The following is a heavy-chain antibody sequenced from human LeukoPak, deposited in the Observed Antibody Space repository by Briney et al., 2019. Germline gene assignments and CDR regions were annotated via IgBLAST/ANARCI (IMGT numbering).Heavy chain of an antibody. Sequence: ETLSLTCTVSGGSTTSYYWSWIRQHPGKGLEWIGNFYYSDTNYNPSLRSRVTISPDTSKNQFSLTLTSVTAADTAVYYCTRGGFYFEYWGQGTLVTVSS. CDR3: TRGGFYFEY. CDR1: GGSTTSYY. J-gene: IGHJ4*02. V-gene: IGHV4-59*12. D-gene: IGHD3-16*01. CDR2: FYYSDT.